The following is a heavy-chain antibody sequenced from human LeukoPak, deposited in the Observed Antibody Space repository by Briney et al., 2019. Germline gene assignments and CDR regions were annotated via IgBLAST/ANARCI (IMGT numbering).Heavy chain of an antibody. V-gene: IGHV1-2*02. CDR2: INPNGGGT. CDR1: GYTFTGYY. D-gene: IGHD2-15*01. CDR3: ARERTLTSCYDY. J-gene: IGHJ4*02. Sequence: VASVKVSCKASGYTFTGYYMHWVRQAPGQGLEWMGWINPNGGGTNYAQKFQGRVTVTRDTSISTAYMELSRLRSDDTAVYYCARERTLTSCYDYWGQGTLVTVSS.